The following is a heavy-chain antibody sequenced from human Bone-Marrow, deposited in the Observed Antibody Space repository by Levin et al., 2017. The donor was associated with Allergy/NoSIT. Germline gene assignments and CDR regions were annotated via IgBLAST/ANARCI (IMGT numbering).Heavy chain of an antibody. D-gene: IGHD6-6*01. CDR3: AREEYSTSLGLGFPGHGFYGLDV. CDR1: GFSFSDYG. CDR2: IWYDGSKI. J-gene: IGHJ6*02. V-gene: IGHV3-33*01. Sequence: PGGSLRLSCEASGFSFSDYGMHWVRQTPGKGLEWVAVIWYDGSKIYYGDSVKGRVTISRDNSKNTLYLQMNSLRADDTATYYCAREEYSTSLGLGFPGHGFYGLDVWGLGTTVTVSS.